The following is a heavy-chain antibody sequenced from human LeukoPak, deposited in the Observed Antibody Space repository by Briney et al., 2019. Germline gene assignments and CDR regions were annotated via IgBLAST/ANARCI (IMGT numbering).Heavy chain of an antibody. J-gene: IGHJ3*02. V-gene: IGHV4-59*11. Sequence: PSETLSLTCTVSGASISGHYWGWIRQPPGKGLDFIAYIHDTGSTKYNPSLKGRVTISIDTSNNQFSLTLTSVTAADTAVYYCARDGGYDFWSPGSFNIWGQGTMVTVSS. CDR1: GASISGHY. CDR3: ARDGGYDFWSPGSFNI. CDR2: IHDTGST. D-gene: IGHD3-3*01.